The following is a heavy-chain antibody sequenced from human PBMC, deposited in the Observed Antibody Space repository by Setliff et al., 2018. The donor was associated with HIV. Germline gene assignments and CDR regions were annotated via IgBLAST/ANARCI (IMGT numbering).Heavy chain of an antibody. CDR2: IRSDGSNK. Sequence: GGSLRLSCATSGLTFSNCGMHWVRQAPGKGLEWVASIRSDGSNKYYADSVTGRFTISRDDSKNTLYLQMNSLRAEGTAVYYCAKDKGQKYADYWGQGTMVTVSS. CDR1: GLTFSNCG. CDR3: AKDKGQKYADY. D-gene: IGHD3-10*01. J-gene: IGHJ4*02. V-gene: IGHV3-30*02.